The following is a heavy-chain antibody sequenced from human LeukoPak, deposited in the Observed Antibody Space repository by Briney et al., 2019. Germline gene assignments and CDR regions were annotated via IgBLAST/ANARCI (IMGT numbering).Heavy chain of an antibody. CDR2: IIPIFGTA. CDR1: GGTFSSYA. J-gene: IGHJ3*02. CDR3: ARGSARYYYDSPDI. Sequence: ASVKVSCKASGGTFSSYAISWVRQAPGQGLEWMGGIIPIFGTANYAQKFQGRVTITTDESTSTAYMELSSLRSEDTAVYYCARGSARYYYDSPDIWGQGTMVTVSS. D-gene: IGHD3-22*01. V-gene: IGHV1-69*05.